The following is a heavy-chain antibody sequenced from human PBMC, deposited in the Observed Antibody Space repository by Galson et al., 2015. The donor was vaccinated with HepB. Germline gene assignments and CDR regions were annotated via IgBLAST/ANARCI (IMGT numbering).Heavy chain of an antibody. J-gene: IGHJ3*02. Sequence: SLKLSCTASGCTFSSYAMHWVRQAPGKGLEWVAVILYDGSNKYYADTLKGRFTISRDKSKSTPYLQMNSLRAEDTAVYYCARAGLWFGEFDAFDIWGQGTMVTVSS. D-gene: IGHD3-10*01. CDR2: ILYDGSNK. V-gene: IGHV3-30-3*01. CDR3: ARAGLWFGEFDAFDI. CDR1: GCTFSSYA.